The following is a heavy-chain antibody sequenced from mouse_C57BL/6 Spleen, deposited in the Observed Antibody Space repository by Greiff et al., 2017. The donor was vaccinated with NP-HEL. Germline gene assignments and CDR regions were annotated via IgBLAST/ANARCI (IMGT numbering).Heavy chain of an antibody. CDR2: IYWDDDK. J-gene: IGHJ4*01. CDR3: ARAPSPYYAMDY. Sequence: QVQLKESGPGILQSSQTLSLTCSFSGFSLSTSGMGVSWIRQPSGKGLEWLAHIYWDDDKRSNPSLKRRLTISKDTSRNQVFLKITSVDTADTATYYCARAPSPYYAMDYWGQGTSVTVSS. V-gene: IGHV8-12*01. CDR1: GFSLSTSGMG.